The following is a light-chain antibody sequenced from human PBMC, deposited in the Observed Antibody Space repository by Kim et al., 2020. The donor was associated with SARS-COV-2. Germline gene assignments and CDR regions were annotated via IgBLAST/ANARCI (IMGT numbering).Light chain of an antibody. V-gene: IGLV3-19*01. J-gene: IGLJ2*01. CDR3: NSRDSNDNVV. CDR1: SLRSYY. CDR2: GKN. Sequence: SSELTQDPAVSVALGQTVRITCQGDSLRSYYATWYQQKPGQAPIVVIYGKNNRPSGIPDRFSGSSSGNTASLTITGTQGGDEADYYCNSRDSNDNVVFGGGTQLTVL.